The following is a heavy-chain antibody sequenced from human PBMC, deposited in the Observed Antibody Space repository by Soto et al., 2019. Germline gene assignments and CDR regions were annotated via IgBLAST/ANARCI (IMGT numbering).Heavy chain of an antibody. CDR1: GGTFSKYA. D-gene: IGHD2-15*01. CDR2: IIPVSGTA. J-gene: IGHJ6*02. Sequence: QVQLVQSGTEVKKPGSAVKVSCKASGGTFSKYANSWVRQAAGQGLEWMGGIIPVSGTAIYAQKFQGRVTITADEATSTTYMELSSLRSEDTAVFFCVRGRYCSGTTCKPYYYGMDVWGQGTTVAVSS. V-gene: IGHV1-69*12. CDR3: VRGRYCSGTTCKPYYYGMDV.